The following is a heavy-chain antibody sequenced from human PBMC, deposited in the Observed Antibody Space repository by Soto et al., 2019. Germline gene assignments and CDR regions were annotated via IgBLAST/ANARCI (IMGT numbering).Heavy chain of an antibody. V-gene: IGHV4-39*01. D-gene: IGHD2-21*02. CDR1: GGSISSSSYY. CDR3: ARYCGGDCYSTNYFDY. J-gene: IGHJ4*02. Sequence: SSPCTVSGGSISSSSYYWGWIRQPPGKGLEWIGSIYYSGSTYYNPSLKSRVTISVDTSKNQFSLKLSSVTAADTAVYYCARYCGGDCYSTNYFDYWGQGTLVTVSS. CDR2: IYYSGST.